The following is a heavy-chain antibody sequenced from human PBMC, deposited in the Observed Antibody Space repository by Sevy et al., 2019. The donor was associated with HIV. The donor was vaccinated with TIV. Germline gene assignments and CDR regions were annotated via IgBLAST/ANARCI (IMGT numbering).Heavy chain of an antibody. Sequence: GGSLRLSCAASGFIFSSYEMNWVRQAPGKGLEWVSYIDHSGTTVYYSDSVKGRFTISRDNARNSLSLQMNSLRAEDTAVYYCARDLPPSATTVAHFDHWGQGTLVTVSS. J-gene: IGHJ4*02. CDR1: GFIFSSYE. D-gene: IGHD4-17*01. V-gene: IGHV3-48*03. CDR2: IDHSGTTV. CDR3: ARDLPPSATTVAHFDH.